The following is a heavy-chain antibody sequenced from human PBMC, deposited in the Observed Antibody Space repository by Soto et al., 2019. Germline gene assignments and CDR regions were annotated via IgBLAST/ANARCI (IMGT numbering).Heavy chain of an antibody. J-gene: IGHJ4*02. CDR3: AKDFPDGYSYGYHYFDS. D-gene: IGHD5-18*01. V-gene: IGHV3-43*01. CDR2: ISWDGGST. CDR1: GFTFDDYT. Sequence: GVLRLSCAASGFTFDDYTMHWVRQAPGKGLEWVSLISWDGGSTYYADSVKGRFTISRDNSKNSLYLQMNSLGTEDTALYYCAKDFPDGYSYGYHYFDSWGQGTLVTVSS.